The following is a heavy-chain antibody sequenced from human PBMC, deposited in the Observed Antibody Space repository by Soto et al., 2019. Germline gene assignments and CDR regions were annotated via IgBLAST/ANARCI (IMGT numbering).Heavy chain of an antibody. CDR3: ARELGRLLWFGSRNWFDP. V-gene: IGHV3-7*01. D-gene: IGHD3-10*01. CDR2: IKQDGSEK. CDR1: GFTFSSYW. Sequence: GGSLRLSCAASGFTFSSYWMSWVRQAPGKGLEWVANIKQDGSEKYYVDSVKGRFTISRDNAKNSLYLQMNSLRAGDTAVYYCARELGRLLWFGSRNWFDPWGKGTLVTV. J-gene: IGHJ5*02.